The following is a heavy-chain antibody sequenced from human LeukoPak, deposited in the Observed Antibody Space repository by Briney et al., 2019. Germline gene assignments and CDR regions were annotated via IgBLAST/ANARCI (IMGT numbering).Heavy chain of an antibody. CDR3: ATLNGPLFEY. D-gene: IGHD2-8*01. J-gene: IGHJ4*02. V-gene: IGHV3-7*01. CDR2: IHQHGNEK. CDR1: GFSIGDYW. Sequence: GGSLRLSCAASGFSIGDYWMSWVRQAPGKGLEWVASIHQHGNEKYFVDSVRGRFTISRDNAKNSLYLQMSSLRAEDTAVYYCATLNGPLFEYWGQGTLVTVSS.